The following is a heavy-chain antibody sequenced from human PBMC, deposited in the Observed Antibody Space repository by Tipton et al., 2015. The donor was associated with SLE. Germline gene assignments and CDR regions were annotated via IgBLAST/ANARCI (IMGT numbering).Heavy chain of an antibody. CDR1: GGTFSSYT. J-gene: IGHJ6*02. Sequence: QLVQSGAEVKKPGSSVKVSCKASGGTFSSYTISWVRQAPGQGLEWMGRIIPILGIANYAQKFQGRVTITADKSTSTAYMELSSLRSEDTAVYYCAKGEGTFYYYYYGMDVWGQGTTVTVSS. V-gene: IGHV1-69*09. CDR3: AKGEGTFYYYYYGMDV. D-gene: IGHD1-1*01. CDR2: IIPILGIA.